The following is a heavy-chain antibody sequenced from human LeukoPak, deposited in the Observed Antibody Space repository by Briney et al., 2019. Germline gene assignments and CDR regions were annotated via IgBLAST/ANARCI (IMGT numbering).Heavy chain of an antibody. CDR1: GDSFSSNSAA. Sequence: SQTLSLTCAISGDSFSSNSAAWDWLRQSPSRGLEWLGSTYYRSKLYNDYAVGGKSLISINPETSKNQFSLQLNSVTPEDTAVYYCARVIIVPLRYYYYYMDVWAKGPRSPSP. V-gene: IGHV6-1*01. D-gene: IGHD1-26*01. CDR2: TYYRSKLYN. CDR3: ARVIIVPLRYYYYYMDV. J-gene: IGHJ6*03.